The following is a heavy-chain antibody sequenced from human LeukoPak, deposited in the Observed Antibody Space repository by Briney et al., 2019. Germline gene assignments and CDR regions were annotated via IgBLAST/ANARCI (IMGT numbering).Heavy chain of an antibody. J-gene: IGHJ4*02. D-gene: IGHD3-10*01. CDR1: GGSFSGYY. CDR2: INHSGST. CDR3: ARGRPPGY. Sequence: PSETLSLTCAVYGGSFSGYYWNWIRQPPGKGLEWIGDINHSGSTNYNPSLKSRVTISGDTSKNQLSLKLASVTAADTAVYYCARGRPPGYWGQGTLVTVSS. V-gene: IGHV4-34*01.